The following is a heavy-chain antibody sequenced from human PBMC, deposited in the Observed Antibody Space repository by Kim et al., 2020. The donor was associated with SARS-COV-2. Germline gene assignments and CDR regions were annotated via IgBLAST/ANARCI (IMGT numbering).Heavy chain of an antibody. Sequence: SETLSLTCTVSGGSISSYYWSWIRQPPGKGLEWIGYIYYSGSTNYNPSLKSRVTISVDTSKNQFSLKLSSVTAADTAVYYCARLSLWFGELSLDYWGQGT. V-gene: IGHV4-59*08. D-gene: IGHD3-10*01. CDR2: IYYSGST. CDR3: ARLSLWFGELSLDY. J-gene: IGHJ4*02. CDR1: GGSISSYY.